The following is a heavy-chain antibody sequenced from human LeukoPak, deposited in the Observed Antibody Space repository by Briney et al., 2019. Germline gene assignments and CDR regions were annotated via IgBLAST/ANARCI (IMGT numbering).Heavy chain of an antibody. D-gene: IGHD2-15*01. V-gene: IGHV4-59*01. CDR3: ARRVAAKSGVFDY. CDR2: IYYSGST. CDR1: GGSIGSYY. Sequence: SETLSLTCTVSGGSIGSYYGSWTRQPPGKGLEWIGYIYYSGSTNYNPSLKRRVTISVDTSKYQYSLKLSSVTAADTAVYYWARRVAAKSGVFDYGGQGTLVSVSS. J-gene: IGHJ4*02.